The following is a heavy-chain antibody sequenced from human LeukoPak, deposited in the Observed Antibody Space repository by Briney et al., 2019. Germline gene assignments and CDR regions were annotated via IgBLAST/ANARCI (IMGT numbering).Heavy chain of an antibody. V-gene: IGHV4-59*01. CDR2: IYYSGST. D-gene: IGHD2-15*01. CDR3: ARASGKYCSGGSCYPNWFDP. CDR1: GGSISSYY. J-gene: IGHJ5*02. Sequence: SETLSLTCTVSGGSISSYYWSWIRQPPGKGLEWIWYIYYSGSTNYNPSLKSRVTISVDTSKNQFSLKLSSVTAADTAVYYCARASGKYCSGGSCYPNWFDPWGQGTLVTVSS.